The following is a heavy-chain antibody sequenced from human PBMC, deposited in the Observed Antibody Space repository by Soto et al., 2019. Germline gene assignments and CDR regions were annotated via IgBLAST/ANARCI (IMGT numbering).Heavy chain of an antibody. CDR2: ISGSGGGA. CDR3: AKDGMGYCRNTRCYGVRFDP. Sequence: PGGSLRLSCAVSGFTFSNYAMNWVRQAPGKGLEWVSVISGSGGGAYYADSVQGRFTISRDNSKNTLYLQMNSLRTEDTAVYYCAKDGMGYCRNTRCYGVRFDPWGQGTLVTVSS. D-gene: IGHD2-2*01. J-gene: IGHJ5*02. V-gene: IGHV3-23*01. CDR1: GFTFSNYA.